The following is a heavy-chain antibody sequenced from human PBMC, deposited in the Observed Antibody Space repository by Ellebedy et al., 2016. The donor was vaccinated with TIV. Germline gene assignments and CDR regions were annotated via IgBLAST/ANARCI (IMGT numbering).Heavy chain of an antibody. V-gene: IGHV3-48*01. Sequence: PGGSLRLSCAASGFTFSSYSMDWVRQAPGKGLEWVSYISSGSRTIYYADSVKGRFTISSDNAKNSLYLQMNTLRAEDPAVYYCVRGGGWVADYWGQGTLVTVSS. CDR1: GFTFSSYS. CDR3: VRGGGWVADY. D-gene: IGHD1-26*01. J-gene: IGHJ4*02. CDR2: ISSGSRTI.